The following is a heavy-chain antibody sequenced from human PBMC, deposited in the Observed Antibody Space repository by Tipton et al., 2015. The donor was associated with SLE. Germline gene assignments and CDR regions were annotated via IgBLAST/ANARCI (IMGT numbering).Heavy chain of an antibody. CDR3: ARDSGWYYFDY. D-gene: IGHD6-19*01. CDR1: GGSFSGYY. V-gene: IGHV4-34*01. Sequence: LRLSCAVYGGSFSGYYWSWIRQPPGKGLEWIGEINHGGSTNYNPSLKSRVTISVDTSKNQFSLKLSSVTAADTAVYYCARDSGWYYFDYWGQGTLVTVSS. CDR2: INHGGST. J-gene: IGHJ4*02.